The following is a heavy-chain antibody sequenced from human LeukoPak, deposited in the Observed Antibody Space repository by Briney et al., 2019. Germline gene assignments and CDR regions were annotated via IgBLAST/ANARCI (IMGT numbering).Heavy chain of an antibody. V-gene: IGHV1-69*13. Sequence: EASVKVSCKASGGTFSSYAISWGRQVPGQGLEWMGGIIPIFGTANYAQKFQGRVTITADESTSTAYMELSSLRSEDTAVYYCARDQGDNYYDSSGYGDAFDIWGQGTMVTVSS. CDR2: IIPIFGTA. D-gene: IGHD3-22*01. CDR3: ARDQGDNYYDSSGYGDAFDI. CDR1: GGTFSSYA. J-gene: IGHJ3*02.